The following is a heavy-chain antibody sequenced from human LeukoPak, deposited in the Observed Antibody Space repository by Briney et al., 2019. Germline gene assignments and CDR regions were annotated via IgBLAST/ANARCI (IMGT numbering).Heavy chain of an antibody. Sequence: GRSLRLSCAASGFSFSTFAMHWVRQAPCKELEWVALIWYDGSNQYYADSVKGRFTISKDDSKNTLYLQMNRLSAEDTAVYFCARAFQSLYSLDYWGQGTVVTVYS. J-gene: IGHJ4*02. CDR2: IWYDGSNQ. D-gene: IGHD2-15*01. CDR1: GFSFSTFA. V-gene: IGHV3-33*01. CDR3: ARAFQSLYSLDY.